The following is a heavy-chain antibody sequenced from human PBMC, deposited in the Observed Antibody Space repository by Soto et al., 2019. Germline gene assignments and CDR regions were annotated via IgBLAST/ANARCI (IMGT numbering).Heavy chain of an antibody. CDR1: GGSFIGYY. CDR3: ARGRSDFWWGYYYYYYGMDV. J-gene: IGHJ6*02. CDR2: INHSGST. D-gene: IGHD3-3*01. V-gene: IGHV4-34*01. Sequence: SETLSLTCAVYGGSFIGYYWSWIRQPPGKGLEWIGEINHSGSTNYNPSLKSRVTISVDTSKNQFSLKLSSVTAADTAVYYCARGRSDFWWGYYYYYYGMDVWGQGTTVTVSS.